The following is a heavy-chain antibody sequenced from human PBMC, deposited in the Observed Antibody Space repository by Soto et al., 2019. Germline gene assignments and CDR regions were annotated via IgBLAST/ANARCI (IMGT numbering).Heavy chain of an antibody. J-gene: IGHJ4*02. CDR1: GFTFSDYY. CDR2: ISSSGSTI. Sequence: GGSLRLSCAASGFTFSDYYMSWIRQAPGKGLEWVSYISSSGSTIYYADSVKGRFTISRDNAKNSLYLQMNSLRAEDTAVYYCARVERGITIFGVVLPPFAFSGQGTLVTVSS. D-gene: IGHD3-3*01. V-gene: IGHV3-11*01. CDR3: ARVERGITIFGVVLPPFAF.